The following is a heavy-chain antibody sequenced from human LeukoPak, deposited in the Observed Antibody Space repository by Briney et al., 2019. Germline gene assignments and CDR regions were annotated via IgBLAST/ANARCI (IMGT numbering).Heavy chain of an antibody. D-gene: IGHD3-10*01. Sequence: PGGSLRLSCAMSGFTLTSTGMHWVRQAPGKGLEWVAFMHYDGRNILYADSVKGRFSISTDNSKNMVYLQMSSLRAEDTAVYYCARGPYGSGSYHDYWGQGTLVTVSS. V-gene: IGHV3-30*02. CDR3: ARGPYGSGSYHDY. CDR2: MHYDGRNI. CDR1: GFTLTSTG. J-gene: IGHJ4*02.